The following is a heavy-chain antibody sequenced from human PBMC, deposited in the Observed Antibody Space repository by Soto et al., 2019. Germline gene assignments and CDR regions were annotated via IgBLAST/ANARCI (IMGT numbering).Heavy chain of an antibody. CDR1: GGSISSGDYY. J-gene: IGHJ5*02. V-gene: IGHV4-30-4*01. Sequence: QVQLQESGPGLVKPSQTLSLTCTVSGGSISSGDYYWSWIRQPPGKGLEWIGYIYYSGSTYYNPXXKSRVTISVDXXKXQXXLKLSSVTAADTAVYYCASDSYHYGDDPSEGWFDPWGQGTLVTVSS. D-gene: IGHD4-17*01. CDR2: IYYSGST. CDR3: ASDSYHYGDDPSEGWFDP.